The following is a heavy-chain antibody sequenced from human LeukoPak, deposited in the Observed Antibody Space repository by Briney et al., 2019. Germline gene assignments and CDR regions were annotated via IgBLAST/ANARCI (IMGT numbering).Heavy chain of an antibody. Sequence: GRSLRLSCAASGFTFSSYEMNWVRQAPGKGLEWVSYISSSGSTIYYADSVKGRFTISRDNAKNSLYLQMNSLRAEDTAVYYCARDWVTMVRTNYYYYGMDVWGKGTTVTVSS. J-gene: IGHJ6*04. CDR1: GFTFSSYE. D-gene: IGHD3-10*01. CDR3: ARDWVTMVRTNYYYYGMDV. V-gene: IGHV3-48*03. CDR2: ISSSGSTI.